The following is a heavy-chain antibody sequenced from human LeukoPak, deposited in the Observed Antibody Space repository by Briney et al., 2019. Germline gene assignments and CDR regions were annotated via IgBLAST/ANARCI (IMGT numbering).Heavy chain of an antibody. CDR1: GLTFSSSW. CDR2: INPDGNKK. V-gene: IGHV3-7*01. D-gene: IGHD5-18*01. J-gene: IGHJ4*02. CDR3: ARDLAYSRLDY. Sequence: GGSLRLSCAVSGLTFSSSWMDWVRQAPGKGLEWVASINPDGNKKYSADSVKGRFTISRDNAESSLYLQMNSLRVEDTAFYYCARDLAYSRLDYWGQGMLVTVSS.